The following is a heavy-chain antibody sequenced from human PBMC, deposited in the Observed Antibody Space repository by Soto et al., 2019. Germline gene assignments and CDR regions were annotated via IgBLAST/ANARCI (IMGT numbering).Heavy chain of an antibody. CDR2: IKRKIDGGTT. D-gene: IGHD1-26*01. V-gene: IGHV3-15*01. J-gene: IGHJ6*01. CDR1: GFTFIDAW. Sequence: EVQLVESGGGMVMPGGSLGLSCAASGFTFIDAWLTWIRQAPGKGLQCVGRIKRKIDGGTTDYAAPVKGSFTISRDDSKNTLYLQMNSLNVEDTAMYYCVTDRGGGMDVWGQGTTVTVSS. CDR3: VTDRGGGMDV.